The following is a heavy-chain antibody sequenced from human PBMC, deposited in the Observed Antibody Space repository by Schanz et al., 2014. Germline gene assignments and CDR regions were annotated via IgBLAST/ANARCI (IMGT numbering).Heavy chain of an antibody. CDR2: NTYDGSNK. D-gene: IGHD3-10*01. CDR1: GFIFSGYA. Sequence: VQLLESGGGLVQPGGSLRLSCAASGFIFSGYAMIWVRQAPGKGLEWEAVNTYDGSNKYYADSVKGRFTISKDNSKNTLYLQMNSLRAEDTAVYYCRLWFGELYYGMDVWGQGTTVTVSS. J-gene: IGHJ6*02. V-gene: IGHV3-30*04. CDR3: RLWFGELYYGMDV.